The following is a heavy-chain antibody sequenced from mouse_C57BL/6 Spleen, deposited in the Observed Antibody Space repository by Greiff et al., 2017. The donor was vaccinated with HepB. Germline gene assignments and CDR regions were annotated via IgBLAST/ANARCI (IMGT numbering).Heavy chain of an antibody. CDR1: GYTFTSYW. V-gene: IGHV1-50*01. Sequence: QVHVKQPGAELVKPGASVKLSCKASGYTFTSYWMQWVKQRPGQGLEWIGEIDPSDSYTNYNQKFKGKATLTVDTSSSTAYMQLSSLTSEDSAVYYCARESAYWGQGTLVTVSA. CDR2: IDPSDSYT. J-gene: IGHJ3*01. CDR3: ARESAY.